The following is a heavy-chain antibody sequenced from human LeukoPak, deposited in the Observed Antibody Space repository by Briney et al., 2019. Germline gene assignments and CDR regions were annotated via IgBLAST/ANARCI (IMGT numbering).Heavy chain of an antibody. Sequence: PGGSLRLSCAASGFTFSSYAMSWVRQAPGKGLEWVSAISGSGGSTYYADSVKGRFTISRDSSKNTLYLQMNSLRAEDTAVYYCARYFRGGWYSSGWYDYWGQGTLVTVSS. D-gene: IGHD6-19*01. CDR2: ISGSGGST. J-gene: IGHJ4*02. V-gene: IGHV3-23*01. CDR1: GFTFSSYA. CDR3: ARYFRGGWYSSGWYDY.